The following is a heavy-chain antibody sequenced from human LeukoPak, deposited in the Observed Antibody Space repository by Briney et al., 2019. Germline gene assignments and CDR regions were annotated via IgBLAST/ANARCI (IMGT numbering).Heavy chain of an antibody. CDR1: GYAFTSYG. Sequence: ASVKVSCKASGYAFTSYGISWVRQAPGQGLEWMGWISAYNGNTNYAQKLQGRVTMTTDTSTSTAYMELRSLRSDDTAVYYCARDLGVPPFNWFDPWGQGTLVTVSS. V-gene: IGHV1-18*01. CDR3: ARDLGVPPFNWFDP. J-gene: IGHJ5*02. D-gene: IGHD2-2*01. CDR2: ISAYNGNT.